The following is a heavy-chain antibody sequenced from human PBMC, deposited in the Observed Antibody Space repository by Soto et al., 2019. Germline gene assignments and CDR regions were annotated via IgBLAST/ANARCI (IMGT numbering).Heavy chain of an antibody. V-gene: IGHV3-11*01. D-gene: IGHD2-2*01. Sequence: PGGSLRLSCAASGFTFSDHYMSWIRQAPGKGLEWVSYISSSGSTIYYADSVKGRFTISRDNAKNSLYLQMNSLRAEDTAVYYCARDESTSSRNWFDPWGQGTLVTVSS. CDR3: ARDESTSSRNWFDP. CDR1: GFTFSDHY. J-gene: IGHJ5*02. CDR2: ISSSGSTI.